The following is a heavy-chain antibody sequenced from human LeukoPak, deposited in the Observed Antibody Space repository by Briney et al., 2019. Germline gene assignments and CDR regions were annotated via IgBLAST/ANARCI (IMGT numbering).Heavy chain of an antibody. D-gene: IGHD3-16*01. CDR1: GGSFDGYY. CDR2: ITYDGST. CDR3: ARDQGGVGY. J-gene: IGHJ4*02. Sequence: PSETLSLTCAVFGGSFDGYYWSWIRQPPGKGLEWIGEITYDGSTNYNPSLKSRVTISVDTSKIQFTLDLSSVTAADTAVYYCARDQGGVGYWGQGTLVTVSS. V-gene: IGHV4-34*01.